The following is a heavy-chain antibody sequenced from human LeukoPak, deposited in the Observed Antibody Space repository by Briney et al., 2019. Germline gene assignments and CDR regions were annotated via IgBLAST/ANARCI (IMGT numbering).Heavy chain of an antibody. J-gene: IGHJ4*02. V-gene: IGHV1-2*02. CDR3: ARGGGRYSVDY. D-gene: IGHD1-26*01. Sequence: GASVTVSCTASGYTFTDYYMHWVRQAPGQGLEWIGWISPNSGGTKYVQKFQGRVTMTRDTSITTVYMELSGLRFDDTAVYYCARGGGRYSVDYWGQGTLVIVSS. CDR1: GYTFTDYY. CDR2: ISPNSGGT.